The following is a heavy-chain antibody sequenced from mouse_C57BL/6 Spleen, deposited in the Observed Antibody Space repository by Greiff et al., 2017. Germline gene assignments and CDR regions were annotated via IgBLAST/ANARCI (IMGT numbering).Heavy chain of an antibody. Sequence: EVQLQQSGPELVKPGASVKISCKASGYTFTDYYMNWVKQSHGKSLEWIGDINPNNGGTSYNQKFKGKATLTVDKSSSTAYMELRSLTSEDSAVYYGARLGLETDWYFDVWGTGTTVTVSS. D-gene: IGHD4-1*01. CDR3: ARLGLETDWYFDV. CDR1: GYTFTDYY. J-gene: IGHJ1*03. CDR2: INPNNGGT. V-gene: IGHV1-26*01.